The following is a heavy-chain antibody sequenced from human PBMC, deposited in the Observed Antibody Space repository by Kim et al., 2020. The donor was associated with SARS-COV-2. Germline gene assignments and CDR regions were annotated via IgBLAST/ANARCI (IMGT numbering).Heavy chain of an antibody. CDR1: GGSISSSSYY. D-gene: IGHD3-22*01. CDR3: AEITMIARGFDP. J-gene: IGHJ5*02. V-gene: IGHV4-39*07. Sequence: SETLSLTCTVSGGSISSSSYYWGWIRQPPGKGLEWIGSIYYSGSTYYNPSLKSRVTISLDTSKNQFSLKLSSVTAADTAVYYCAEITMIARGFDPWGQGT. CDR2: IYYSGST.